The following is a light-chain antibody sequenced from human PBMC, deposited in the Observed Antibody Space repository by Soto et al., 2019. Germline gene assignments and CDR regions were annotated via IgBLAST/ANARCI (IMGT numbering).Light chain of an antibody. CDR3: QSYDSRLSAVV. CDR1: SSNIGAGFD. CDR2: DNS. Sequence: QSLLTQPPSVSGAPGQRVTISCTGNSSNIGAGFDVHWYQQLPGTAPKLLIYDNSNRPSGVPDRFSGSKSGTSASLAITGPQAEDGTDYYCQSYDSRLSAVVFGGGTKVTVL. J-gene: IGLJ2*01. V-gene: IGLV1-40*01.